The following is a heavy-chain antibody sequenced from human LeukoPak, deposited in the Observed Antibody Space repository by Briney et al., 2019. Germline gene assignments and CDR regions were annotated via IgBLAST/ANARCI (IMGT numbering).Heavy chain of an antibody. V-gene: IGHV3-53*04. CDR2: LYSDGRT. CDR3: ARGKLDYAMDV. Sequence: GGSLRLSCAASGFTFSSYAMSWVRQAPGKGLQWVSVLYSDGRTFYADSVKGRFTISRHNSKNTVYLQINSLRGADTAVYYCARGKLDYAMDVWGQGTTVTVSS. J-gene: IGHJ6*02. CDR1: GFTFSSYA.